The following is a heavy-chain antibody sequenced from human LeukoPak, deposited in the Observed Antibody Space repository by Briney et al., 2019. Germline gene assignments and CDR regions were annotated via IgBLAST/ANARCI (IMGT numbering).Heavy chain of an antibody. V-gene: IGHV3-7*01. Sequence: PGGSLRLSCAASGFTFSRGWMSWVRQAPGKGLEWVANIKEDGSEDYHADSVKGRSAISKDNAKNSLYLQMNNLRAEDTAMYSCARDADGYEDWGQGTLVIVSS. J-gene: IGHJ4*02. CDR2: IKEDGSED. D-gene: IGHD5-24*01. CDR1: GFTFSRGW. CDR3: ARDADGYED.